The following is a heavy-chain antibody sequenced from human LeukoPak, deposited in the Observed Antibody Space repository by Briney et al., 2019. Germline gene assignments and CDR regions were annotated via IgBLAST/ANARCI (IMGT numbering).Heavy chain of an antibody. CDR3: ASRGIRRNYDRSYDY. D-gene: IGHD3-22*01. CDR2: INHSGST. Sequence: SETLSPTCAVYGGSFSGYYWSWIRQPPGKGLEWIGEINHSGSTNYNPSLKSRVTISVDTSKNQFSLKLSSVTAADTAVYYCASRGIRRNYDRSYDYWGQGTLVTVSS. CDR1: GGSFSGYY. V-gene: IGHV4-34*01. J-gene: IGHJ4*02.